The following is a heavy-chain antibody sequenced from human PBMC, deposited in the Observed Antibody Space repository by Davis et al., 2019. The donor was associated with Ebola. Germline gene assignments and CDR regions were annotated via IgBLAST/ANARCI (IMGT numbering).Heavy chain of an antibody. D-gene: IGHD1-26*01. V-gene: IGHV3-23*01. J-gene: IGHJ4*02. CDR1: GFTFDDYA. CDR2: ISGSGGST. Sequence: GESLKISCAASGFTFDDYAMSWVRQAPGKGLEWVSAISGSGGSTYYADSVKGRFTISRDNAKNSLYLQMNSLRAEDTAVYYCARALGSYLGTYYFDYWGQGTLVTVSS. CDR3: ARALGSYLGTYYFDY.